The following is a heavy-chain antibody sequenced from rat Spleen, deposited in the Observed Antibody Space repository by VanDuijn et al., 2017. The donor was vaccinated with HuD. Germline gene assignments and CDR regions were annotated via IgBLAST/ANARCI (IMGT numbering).Heavy chain of an antibody. J-gene: IGHJ2*01. CDR1: GFSLISNG. CDR3: IRERYGNPASYYFDY. CDR2: IWGDGST. D-gene: IGHD1-7*01. V-gene: IGHV2-1*01. Sequence: QVQLKESGPGLVQPSQTLSLTCTVSGFSLISNGVHWIRQPPGKGLEWMGGIWGDGSTKYSSVLKSRLSISRDTSKSQVFLKMNSLQTEDTAIYFCIRERYGNPASYYFDYWGQGVMVTVSS.